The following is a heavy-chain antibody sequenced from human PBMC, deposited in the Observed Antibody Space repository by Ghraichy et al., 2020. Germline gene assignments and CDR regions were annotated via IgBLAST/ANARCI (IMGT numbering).Heavy chain of an antibody. Sequence: SETLSLTCTVSGGSISNYYWSWIRQSPGKTLEYIGHIYYRGSTDYSPSLKSRVAMSVDTSKNKFSLQLISVTAGDTAVYYCARHNARSFKSGYYYYMDVWGKGTTVTVSS. D-gene: IGHD2-2*01. V-gene: IGHV4-59*01. CDR3: ARHNARSFKSGYYYYMDV. CDR1: GGSISNYY. CDR2: IYYRGST. J-gene: IGHJ6*03.